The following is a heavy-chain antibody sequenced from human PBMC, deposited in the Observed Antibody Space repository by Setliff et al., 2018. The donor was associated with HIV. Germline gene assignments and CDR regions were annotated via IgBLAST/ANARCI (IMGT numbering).Heavy chain of an antibody. Sequence: PSETLSLTCAVYGGSFSGYYWSWIRQPPGKGLEWIGEINHSGSTNYNPSLKSRVTISVDTSKNQFSLKLSSVTAADTAVYYCARVAGTSYYYYMDVWGKGTTVTVSS. J-gene: IGHJ6*03. CDR1: GGSFSGYY. CDR2: INHSGST. V-gene: IGHV4-34*01. D-gene: IGHD6-19*01. CDR3: ARVAGTSYYYYMDV.